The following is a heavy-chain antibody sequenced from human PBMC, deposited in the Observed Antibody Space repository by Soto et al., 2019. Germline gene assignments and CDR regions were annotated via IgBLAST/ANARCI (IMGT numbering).Heavy chain of an antibody. CDR3: AREGAWAYYYDSSANWFDP. V-gene: IGHV1-69*06. D-gene: IGHD3-22*01. CDR1: GGTFSSYA. CDR2: IIPIFGTA. J-gene: IGHJ5*02. Sequence: QVQLVQSGAEVKKPGSSVKVSCKASGGTFSSYAISWVRQAPGQGLEWMGGIIPIFGTANYEQKFQGRVTITADKSTRTAYMELSSLRSEDTAVYYCAREGAWAYYYDSSANWFDPWGQGTLVTVSS.